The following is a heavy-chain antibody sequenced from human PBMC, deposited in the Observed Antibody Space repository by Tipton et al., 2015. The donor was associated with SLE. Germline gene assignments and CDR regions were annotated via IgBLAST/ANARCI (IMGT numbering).Heavy chain of an antibody. Sequence: SLRLSCTASGFSFNQYAMHWVRQAPGKGLEYVSAISNNGGNPYYADTVKGRFTISRDDSKNTLYLQMVSLRAEDTAVYYCARRDITNCCDYWGQGVLVTVSS. CDR2: ISNNGGNP. CDR1: GFSFNQYA. V-gene: IGHV3-64*02. J-gene: IGHJ4*02. D-gene: IGHD3-10*01. CDR3: ARRDITNCCDY.